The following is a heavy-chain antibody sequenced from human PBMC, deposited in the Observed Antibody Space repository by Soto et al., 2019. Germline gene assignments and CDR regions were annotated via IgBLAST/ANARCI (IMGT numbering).Heavy chain of an antibody. J-gene: IGHJ4*02. V-gene: IGHV1-8*01. CDR3: AREKSSGYYYDY. Sequence: QVQLVQSGAEVKKPGASVKVSCKASGYTFTSYDINWVRQATGQGLEWMGWMNPNSANTAYAQKFQGRVTKTRNTSISTAYMELSSLRSEDTAVYYCAREKSSGYYYDYWGQGTLVTVSS. D-gene: IGHD3-22*01. CDR1: GYTFTSYD. CDR2: MNPNSANT.